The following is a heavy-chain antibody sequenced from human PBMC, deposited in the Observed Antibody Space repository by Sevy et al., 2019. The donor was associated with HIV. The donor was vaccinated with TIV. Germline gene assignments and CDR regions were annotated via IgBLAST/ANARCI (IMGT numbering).Heavy chain of an antibody. CDR3: ARADLDSSTFFYYYGMDV. D-gene: IGHD6-13*01. CDR1: GYTFSGYD. J-gene: IGHJ6*02. Sequence: ASVKVSCKASGYTFSGYDINWVRQATGQGLEWMGWMNPDSGRRGYAPKFQGRVTMTTNTSIDTAYMELRRLRSEVSAVYYCARADLDSSTFFYYYGMDVWGQGTTVTVSS. V-gene: IGHV1-8*02. CDR2: MNPDSGRR.